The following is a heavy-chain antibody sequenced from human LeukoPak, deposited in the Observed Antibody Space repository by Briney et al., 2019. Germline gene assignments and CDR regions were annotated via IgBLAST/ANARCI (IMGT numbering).Heavy chain of an antibody. D-gene: IGHD2-15*01. CDR1: GDSVSSGY. J-gene: IGHJ1*01. CDR3: AGRGHRYSRD. CDR2: IQDSGIT. Sequence: SETLSLSCNVSGDSVSSGYWSWIRQSPGKGLEWIGFIQDSGITDYNPSLKSRLYMSVDISKNQFSLNLRSVTAADTAVYYCAGRGHRYSRDWGQGILVTISS. V-gene: IGHV4-4*09.